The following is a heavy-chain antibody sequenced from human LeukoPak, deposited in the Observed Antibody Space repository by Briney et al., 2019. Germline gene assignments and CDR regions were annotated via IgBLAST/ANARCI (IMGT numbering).Heavy chain of an antibody. D-gene: IGHD5-18*01. CDR3: ARDGTAMASFDY. CDR2: ISAYNGNT. Sequence: GASVKVSCKASGYTFTSYGISWVRQAPGQGLEWMGWISAYNGNTNYAQKLQGRVTMTTDTSTSTACMELRSLRSDDMAVYYCARDGTAMASFDYWGQGTLVTVSS. V-gene: IGHV1-18*03. CDR1: GYTFTSYG. J-gene: IGHJ4*02.